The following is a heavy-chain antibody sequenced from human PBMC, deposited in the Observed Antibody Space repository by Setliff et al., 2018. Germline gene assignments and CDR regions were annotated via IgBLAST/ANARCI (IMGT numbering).Heavy chain of an antibody. CDR2: IHSDGTTT. D-gene: IGHD3-3*01. Sequence: GGSLRLSCAASGFTFSGFSMHWVRQAPGKGLEWVSRIHSDGTTTAYADSVRGRVTISRDNAKNTLYLQMNSLTVDDTALYYCVRDISSASGILDFWGQGTLVTVSS. V-gene: IGHV3-74*01. CDR3: VRDISSASGILDF. J-gene: IGHJ4*02. CDR1: GFTFSGFS.